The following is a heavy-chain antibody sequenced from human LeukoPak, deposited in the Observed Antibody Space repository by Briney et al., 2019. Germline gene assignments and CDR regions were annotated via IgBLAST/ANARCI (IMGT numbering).Heavy chain of an antibody. CDR3: ARDPSTRYYTDY. J-gene: IGHJ4*02. D-gene: IGHD2-2*01. CDR2: IDPNSGGT. V-gene: IGHV1-2*02. Sequence: ASVKVSCKAFGYTFTSNYMHWVRQAPGQGLEWMGWIDPNSGGTNYAQTFQGRVTMTRDTSISTAYMELSRLRSDDTAVYYCARDPSTRYYTDYWGQGTLVTVSS. CDR1: GYTFTSNY.